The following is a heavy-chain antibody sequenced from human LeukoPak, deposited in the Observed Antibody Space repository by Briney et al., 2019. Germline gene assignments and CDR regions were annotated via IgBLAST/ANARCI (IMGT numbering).Heavy chain of an antibody. CDR1: GYSFTSYW. Sequence: GESLKISCKGSGYSFTSYWIAWVRQMPGKGLEWVGIIYAGDSQTRYSPSFQGQVTISADKSISTAYLQWSSLKASDTAMYYCARYTAFSDISSWFDPWGQGTLVTVSS. CDR3: ARYTAFSDISSWFDP. D-gene: IGHD3-9*01. V-gene: IGHV5-51*01. J-gene: IGHJ5*02. CDR2: IYAGDSQT.